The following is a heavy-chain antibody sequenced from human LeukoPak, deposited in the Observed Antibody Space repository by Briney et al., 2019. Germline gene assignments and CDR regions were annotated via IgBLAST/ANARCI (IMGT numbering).Heavy chain of an antibody. D-gene: IGHD5-24*01. Sequence: GGSLRLSCAASGFTLSSYWMHWARQASGRGLVWVSRIDSDGSSTAYADSAEGRFTISRDKAKNTLYLQMNSLRAEDTAVYFCARDGVATIPFDYWGQGTLVTVSS. CDR2: IDSDGSST. J-gene: IGHJ4*02. V-gene: IGHV3-74*01. CDR3: ARDGVATIPFDY. CDR1: GFTLSSYW.